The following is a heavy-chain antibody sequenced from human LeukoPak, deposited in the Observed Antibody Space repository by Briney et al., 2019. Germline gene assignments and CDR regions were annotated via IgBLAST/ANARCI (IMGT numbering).Heavy chain of an antibody. CDR2: INPSGGST. Sequence: PGGSLRLSCAASGFTFSNYAMNWVRQAPGRGLEWVSGINPSGGSTYCADSVKGRFTISRDNSKNTLYLQMNSLRAEDTALYFCAKAVSHSYFDFWGQGTLVTVSA. J-gene: IGHJ4*02. CDR1: GFTFSNYA. V-gene: IGHV3-23*01. CDR3: AKAVSHSYFDF. D-gene: IGHD6-19*01.